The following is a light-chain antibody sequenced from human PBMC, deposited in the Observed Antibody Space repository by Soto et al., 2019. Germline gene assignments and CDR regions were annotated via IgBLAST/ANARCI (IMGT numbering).Light chain of an antibody. CDR1: NNDVGGYKL. CDR3: WSYAGNTIFV. CDR2: EGS. V-gene: IGLV2-23*03. Sequence: QSALTQPASVSGSHGQSITISCTGTNNDVGGYKLVSWYQQHPGKVPKVVIYEGSKRHSGVSNRFSGSKSGNTASLTISGLQSEDEDYYYCWSYAGNTIFVFGGGTKLTVL. J-gene: IGLJ2*01.